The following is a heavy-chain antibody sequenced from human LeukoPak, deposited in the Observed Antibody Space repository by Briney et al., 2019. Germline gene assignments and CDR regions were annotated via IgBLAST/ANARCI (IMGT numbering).Heavy chain of an antibody. J-gene: IGHJ4*02. V-gene: IGHV3-53*01. D-gene: IGHD5-18*01. CDR2: IYSGGST. CDR1: GFTVSSNY. CDR3: GYGAYSYGGFDY. Sequence: PGGSLRLSCAASGFTVSSNYMSWVRQAPGKGLEWVSVIYSGGSTYYADSVKGRFTIFRDNSKNTLYLQMNSLRAEDTAVYYCGYGAYSYGGFDYWGQGTLVTVSS.